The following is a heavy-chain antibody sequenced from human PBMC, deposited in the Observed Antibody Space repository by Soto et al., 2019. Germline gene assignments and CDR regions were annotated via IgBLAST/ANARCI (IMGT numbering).Heavy chain of an antibody. CDR2: ISWNSGNI. J-gene: IGHJ4*02. CDR1: GFTFDDFA. D-gene: IGHD4-17*01. Sequence: EVQLVESGGGLVQPGRSLRLSCAVSGFTFDDFAMHWVRQAPGKGLEWVSGISWNSGNIGYADSVKGRFTISRDNAENYLYLQMNSLRAEDTALYYCAKSLHGDYARAPYYFDYWGQGTLVTVSS. CDR3: AKSLHGDYARAPYYFDY. V-gene: IGHV3-9*01.